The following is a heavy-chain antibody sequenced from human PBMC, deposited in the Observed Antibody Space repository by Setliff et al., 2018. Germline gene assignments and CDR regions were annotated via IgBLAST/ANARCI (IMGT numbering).Heavy chain of an antibody. V-gene: IGHV4-4*08. J-gene: IGHJ1*01. D-gene: IGHD6-13*01. CDR1: GGSISSYY. Sequence: KTSETLSLTCTVSGGSISSYYWIWIRQPPGKGLEWIGYIYSSGRTNYNPSLKSRVALSVDTSNNQFSLKVSSVTAADTAIYYCALSSSWFKDFQHWGQGTLVTVSS. CDR3: ALSSSWFKDFQH. CDR2: IYSSGRT.